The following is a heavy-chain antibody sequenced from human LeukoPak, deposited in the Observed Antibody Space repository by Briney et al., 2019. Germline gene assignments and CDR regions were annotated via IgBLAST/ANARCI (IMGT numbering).Heavy chain of an antibody. CDR3: ARDSSGWSLYYYYGMDV. D-gene: IGHD6-19*01. J-gene: IGHJ6*02. Sequence: ASVKVSCKASGGTFSSYAISWVRQAPGQGLEWMGWISAYNGNTNYAQKLQGRVTMTTDTSTSTAYMELRSLRSDDTAVYYCARDSSGWSLYYYYGMDVWGQGTTVTVSS. CDR2: ISAYNGNT. V-gene: IGHV1-18*01. CDR1: GGTFSSYA.